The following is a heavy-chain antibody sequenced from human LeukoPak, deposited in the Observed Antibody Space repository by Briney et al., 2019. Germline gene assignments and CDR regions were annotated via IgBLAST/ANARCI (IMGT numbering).Heavy chain of an antibody. CDR3: ARGRRVGATGRGDFDI. Sequence: ASVKVSCKASGYTFTGYYMHWVRQAPGQGLKRMGRINPNSGGTNYAQKFQGRVTMTRDTSISTAYMELSRLRSDDTAVYYCARGRRVGATGRGDFDIWGQGTMVTVSS. J-gene: IGHJ3*02. D-gene: IGHD1-26*01. CDR1: GYTFTGYY. V-gene: IGHV1-2*06. CDR2: INPNSGGT.